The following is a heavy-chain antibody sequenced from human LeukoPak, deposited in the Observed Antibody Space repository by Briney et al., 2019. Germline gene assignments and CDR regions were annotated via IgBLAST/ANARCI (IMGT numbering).Heavy chain of an antibody. CDR3: ARDKVVPAAGWFDP. CDR2: ISSSSSYI. Sequence: KAGGSLRLSCAASGFTFSSYSMNWVRQAPGKGLEWVSSISSSSSYIYYADSVKGRFTISRDNAKNSLYLQMNSLRAEDTAVYYCARDKVVPAAGWFDPWGQGTLVTVSS. J-gene: IGHJ5*02. CDR1: GFTFSSYS. V-gene: IGHV3-21*01. D-gene: IGHD2-2*01.